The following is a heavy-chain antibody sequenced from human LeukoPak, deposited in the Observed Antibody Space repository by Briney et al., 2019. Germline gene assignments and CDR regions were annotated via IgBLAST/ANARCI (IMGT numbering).Heavy chain of an antibody. CDR1: GYTFTNYY. J-gene: IGHJ4*02. CDR2: INPSGGST. Sequence: ASVKVSCKASGYTFTNYYIHWVRQAPGQGLECMGIINPSGGSTSYAQKFQGRVTMTRDTSTSTVYMELSSLRSEDTAVYYCARDRRGVRGVILVYWGQGTLVTVSS. CDR3: ARDRRGVRGVILVY. V-gene: IGHV1-46*01. D-gene: IGHD3-10*01.